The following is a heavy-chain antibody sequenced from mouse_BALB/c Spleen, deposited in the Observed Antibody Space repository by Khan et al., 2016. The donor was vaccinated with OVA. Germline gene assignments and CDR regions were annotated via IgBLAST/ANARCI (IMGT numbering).Heavy chain of an antibody. J-gene: IGHJ3*01. CDR3: TTAGPYYGNYGAWFAY. CDR1: GYTFTSYT. D-gene: IGHD2-10*01. CDR2: INPSNDYT. V-gene: IGHV1-4*01. Sequence: QVQLQQSGAELARPGASVKMSCKASGYTFTSYTMHWVKQRPGQGLEWIGYINPSNDYTNYNQKFKDKATLTADKSSSTAYMKMSSLTSEDSAVYYGTTAGPYYGNYGAWFAYWGQGTLVTVSA.